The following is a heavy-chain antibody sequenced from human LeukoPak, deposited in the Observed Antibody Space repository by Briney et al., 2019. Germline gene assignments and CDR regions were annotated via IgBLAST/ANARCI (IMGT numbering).Heavy chain of an antibody. V-gene: IGHV1-2*02. CDR2: INPNSGGT. J-gene: IGHJ4*02. D-gene: IGHD3-22*01. CDR1: GYTFTCYY. CDR3: ARYHYYHSSGYYLREDYFDY. Sequence: ASVKVSCKASGYTFTCYYMHWVRQAPGQGLEWMGWINPNSGGTNYAQKFQGRVTMTRDTSISTAYMELSRLRSDDTAVYYCARYHYYHSSGYYLREDYFDYWGQGTLVTVSS.